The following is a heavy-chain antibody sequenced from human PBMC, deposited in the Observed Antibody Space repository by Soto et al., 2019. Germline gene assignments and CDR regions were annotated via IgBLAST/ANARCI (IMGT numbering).Heavy chain of an antibody. V-gene: IGHV3-30-3*01. CDR2: ISYDGSNK. CDR1: GFTFSSYA. D-gene: IGHD6-13*01. J-gene: IGHJ4*02. Sequence: SLRLSCAASGFTFSSYAMHWVRQAPGKGLEWVAVISYDGSNKYYADSVKGRFTISRDNPKNTLYLQMNSLRAEDTAVYYCARDQHGSSSWNQEYYFDYWGQGTLVTVSS. CDR3: ARDQHGSSSWNQEYYFDY.